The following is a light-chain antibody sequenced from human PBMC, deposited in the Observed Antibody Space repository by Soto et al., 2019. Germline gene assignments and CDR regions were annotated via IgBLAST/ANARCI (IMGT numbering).Light chain of an antibody. CDR1: ESLLHSGGNTY. Sequence: IVLTQSPLSLPVTLGQPASLCCRSSESLLHSGGNTYLSWLHQRPGQPPRLLIYQISERLSGVPARFSGSGSGTEFTLTISSLQSEDFAVYYCQQYNNWPLTFGGGTKVDIK. CDR2: QIS. CDR3: QQYNNWPLT. V-gene: IGKV2-24*01. J-gene: IGKJ4*02.